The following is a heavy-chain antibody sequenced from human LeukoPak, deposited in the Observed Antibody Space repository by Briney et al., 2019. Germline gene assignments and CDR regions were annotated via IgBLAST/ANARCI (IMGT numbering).Heavy chain of an antibody. CDR3: ATGAPSTMVRGVIRRAFDI. CDR1: GYTLTELS. Sequence: ASVKVSCKVSGYTLTELSMHWVRQAPGKGVEWMGGFDPEDGETIYAQKFQGRVTMTEDTSTDTAYMELSSLRSEDTAVYYCATGAPSTMVRGVIRRAFDIWGQGTMVTVSS. V-gene: IGHV1-24*01. J-gene: IGHJ3*02. CDR2: FDPEDGET. D-gene: IGHD3-10*01.